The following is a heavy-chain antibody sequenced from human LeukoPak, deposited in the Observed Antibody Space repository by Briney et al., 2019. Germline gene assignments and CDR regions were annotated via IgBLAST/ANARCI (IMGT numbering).Heavy chain of an antibody. J-gene: IGHJ4*02. CDR3: ARDSIGGSYGNSDY. V-gene: IGHV3-21*01. Sequence: GGSLRHSCAASGFTFSSYSMNWVRQAPGKGLEWVSSISSSSSYIYYADSVKGRFTISRDNAKNSLYLQMNSLRAEHTAVYYCARDSIGGSYGNSDYWGRGTLVTVSS. CDR2: ISSSSSYI. CDR1: GFTFSSYS. D-gene: IGHD3-16*01.